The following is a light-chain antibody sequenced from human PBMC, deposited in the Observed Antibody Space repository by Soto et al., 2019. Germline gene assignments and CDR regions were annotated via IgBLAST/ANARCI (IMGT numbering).Light chain of an antibody. Sequence: EIVLTQSPATLSLSPGERATLSCRASQSVSTYLAWYQHKPGQAPRLLIYDASHRATGIPARFSGSGSGTDFTLTISSLDPEDFAVYYCQQRSNWHYTFGQGTKLDIK. CDR2: DAS. CDR3: QQRSNWHYT. V-gene: IGKV3-11*01. CDR1: QSVSTY. J-gene: IGKJ2*01.